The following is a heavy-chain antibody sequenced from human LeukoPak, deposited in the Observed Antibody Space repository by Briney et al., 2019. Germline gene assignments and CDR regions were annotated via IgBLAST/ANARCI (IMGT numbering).Heavy chain of an antibody. Sequence: GGSLRLSCAASGFTFSSYAMHWVRQAPGKGLEWVAVISYDGSNKYYADSVKGRFTISRDNSKNTLYLQMNSLRAEDTAVYYCARDSPIYRATTHPVLSGIFDYWGQGTLVTVSS. CDR1: GFTFSSYA. V-gene: IGHV3-30-3*01. CDR3: ARDSPIYRATTHPVLSGIFDY. D-gene: IGHD1-26*01. J-gene: IGHJ4*02. CDR2: ISYDGSNK.